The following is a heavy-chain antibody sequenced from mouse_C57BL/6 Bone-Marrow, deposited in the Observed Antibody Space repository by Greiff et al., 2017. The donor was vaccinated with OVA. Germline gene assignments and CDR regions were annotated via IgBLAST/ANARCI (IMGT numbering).Heavy chain of an antibody. J-gene: IGHJ3*01. CDR3: ARDSLTGSLAY. CDR2: SRNKANDYTT. Sequence: EVHLVESGGGLVQSGRSLRLSCATSGFTFSDFYMEWVRQAPGQGLEWIAASRNKANDYTTEYSASVKGRFIVSRDTSQSILYLQMNALRAEDTASYYCARDSLTGSLAYWGQGTLVTVSA. D-gene: IGHD4-1*01. CDR1: GFTFSDFY. V-gene: IGHV7-1*01.